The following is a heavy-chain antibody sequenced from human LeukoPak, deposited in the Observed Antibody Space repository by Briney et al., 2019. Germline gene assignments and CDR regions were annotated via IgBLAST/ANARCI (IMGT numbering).Heavy chain of an antibody. V-gene: IGHV4-34*01. D-gene: IGHD2-2*01. Sequence: SETLSLTCAVYGGSFSGYYWSWIRQPPGKGLEWIGEINHSGSTNYNPSLKSRVTISVDTSKNQFSLKLSSVTAADTAVFYCARGVYAKVVPAAKIDPWGQGTLATVSS. J-gene: IGHJ5*02. CDR3: ARGVYAKVVPAAKIDP. CDR2: INHSGST. CDR1: GGSFSGYY.